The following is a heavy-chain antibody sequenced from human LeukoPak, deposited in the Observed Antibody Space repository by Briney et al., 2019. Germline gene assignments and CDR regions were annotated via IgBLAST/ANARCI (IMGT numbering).Heavy chain of an antibody. CDR3: ARDSGYSSSWYWVIDY. CDR2: INHSGST. Sequence: SETLSLTCAVYGGSFSGYYWSWIRQPPGKGLEWIGEINHSGSTNYNPSLKSRVTISVDTSKNQFSLKLSSVTAADTAVYYCARDSGYSSSWYWVIDYWGQGTLVTVSS. V-gene: IGHV4-34*01. D-gene: IGHD6-13*01. J-gene: IGHJ4*02. CDR1: GGSFSGYY.